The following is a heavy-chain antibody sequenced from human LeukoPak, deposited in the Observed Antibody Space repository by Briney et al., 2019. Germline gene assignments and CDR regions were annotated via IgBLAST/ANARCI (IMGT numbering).Heavy chain of an antibody. D-gene: IGHD6-13*01. CDR1: GGSISSYY. CDR2: IYYSGTT. V-gene: IGHV4-59*01. CDR3: ARGVYIAAAQYAY. J-gene: IGHJ4*02. Sequence: PSETLSLTCTVSGGSISSYYWSWIRQPPGKGLEWIGYIYYSGTTNYNPALKSRVTISVDTSKNQFSLKLSSVTAADTAVYYCARGVYIAAAQYAYWGQGTLVTVSS.